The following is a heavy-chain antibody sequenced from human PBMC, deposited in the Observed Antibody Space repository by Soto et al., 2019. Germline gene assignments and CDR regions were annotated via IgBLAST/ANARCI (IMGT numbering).Heavy chain of an antibody. CDR2: MNPNSGNT. CDR3: ARGQSGYSGYDSNWFDP. D-gene: IGHD5-12*01. J-gene: IGHJ5*02. CDR1: GYTFTSYD. Sequence: ASVKVSCKASGYTFTSYDINWVRQATGQGLEWMGWMNPNSGNTGYAQKFQGRVTMTRNTSISTAYMELSSLRSEDTARYYCARGQSGYSGYDSNWFDPWGQGTLVTVSS. V-gene: IGHV1-8*01.